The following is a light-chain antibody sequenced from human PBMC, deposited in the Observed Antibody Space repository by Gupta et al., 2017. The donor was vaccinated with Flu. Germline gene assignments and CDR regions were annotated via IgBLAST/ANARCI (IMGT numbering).Light chain of an antibody. CDR1: VVEKQF. CDR3: HSADSSGHAVI. V-gene: IGLV3-25*03. Sequence: SYQLPQPPSVSVSPGQTARITCSGDVVEKQFAYWYQQKQGQTPVLLSYKDTERHSGIPERLSGSSSGTTGTLTISGVQAEDEADYYCHSADSSGHAVIFGGGTKLTVL. J-gene: IGLJ2*01. CDR2: KDT.